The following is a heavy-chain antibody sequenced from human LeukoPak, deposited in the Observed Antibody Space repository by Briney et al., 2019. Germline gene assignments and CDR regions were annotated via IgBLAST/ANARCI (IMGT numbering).Heavy chain of an antibody. CDR1: GGSISSGSYY. D-gene: IGHD3-10*01. V-gene: IGHV4-61*02. Sequence: SETLSPTCTVSGGSISSGSYYWSWIRQPAGKGLEWIGRIYTSGSTNYNPSLKSRVTISVDTSKNQFSLKLSSVTAADTAVYYCARDVTGLWYFDLWGRGTLVTVSS. CDR3: ARDVTGLWYFDL. J-gene: IGHJ2*01. CDR2: IYTSGST.